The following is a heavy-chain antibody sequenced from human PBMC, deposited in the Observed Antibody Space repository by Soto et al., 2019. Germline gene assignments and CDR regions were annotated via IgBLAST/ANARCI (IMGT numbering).Heavy chain of an antibody. J-gene: IGHJ4*02. CDR2: ISGSGGST. Sequence: GGSLRLSCAASGFTFSSYAMSWVRQAPGKGLEWVSAISGSGGSTYYADSVKGRFTISRDNSKNTLYLQMNSLRAEDTAVYYCAKDQESESGPRYYYDSSGYSPFDYWGQGTLVTVSS. CDR3: AKDQESESGPRYYYDSSGYSPFDY. CDR1: GFTFSSYA. V-gene: IGHV3-23*01. D-gene: IGHD3-22*01.